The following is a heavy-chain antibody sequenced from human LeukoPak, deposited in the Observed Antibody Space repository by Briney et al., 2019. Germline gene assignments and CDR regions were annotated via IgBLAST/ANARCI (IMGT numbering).Heavy chain of an antibody. V-gene: IGHV3-66*01. CDR2: IYSGGST. Sequence: GGSLRLSCAASGFTFSNYWMHWVRQAPGKGLEWVSVIYSGGSTYYADSVKGRFTISRDNSKNTLNLQMNSLRAEDAAVYYCARGYSSDNWGQGTLATVSS. D-gene: IGHD2-21*01. CDR1: GFTFSNYW. CDR3: ARGYSSDN. J-gene: IGHJ4*02.